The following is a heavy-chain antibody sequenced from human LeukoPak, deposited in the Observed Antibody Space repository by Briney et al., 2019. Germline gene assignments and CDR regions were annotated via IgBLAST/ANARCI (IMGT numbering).Heavy chain of an antibody. CDR2: IYYSGST. D-gene: IGHD3-3*01. J-gene: IGHJ4*02. CDR1: GGSISSYY. Sequence: SETLSLTCTVSGGSISSYYWSWIPQSPGKRLVGFVHIYYSGSTNYNPSLKSRVTISVDTSKNQYFLKLSYVTAADTAVYYCASRSSIWSGYQDTLYYFDSWGQGTLVSVSS. V-gene: IGHV4-59*01. CDR3: ASRSSIWSGYQDTLYYFDS.